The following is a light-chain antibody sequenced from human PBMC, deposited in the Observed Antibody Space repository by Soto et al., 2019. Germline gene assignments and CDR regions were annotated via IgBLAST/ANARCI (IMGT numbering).Light chain of an antibody. CDR2: KAS. CDR1: QSISTW. V-gene: IGKV1-5*03. CDR3: QQYNSYLWT. Sequence: DIQMTQSPSTLSASIGDRVTITCRASQSISTWLAWYQQKPGKAPNLLIYKASSLESGVPSRFSGSGSGTEFTLTISSLRPDDFATYYCQQYNSYLWTFGQGTKVDIK. J-gene: IGKJ1*01.